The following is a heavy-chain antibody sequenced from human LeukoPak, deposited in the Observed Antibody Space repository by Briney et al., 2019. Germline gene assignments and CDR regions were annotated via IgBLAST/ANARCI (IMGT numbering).Heavy chain of an antibody. D-gene: IGHD3-3*01. J-gene: IGHJ6*03. CDR1: GDSISNYY. V-gene: IGHV4-4*07. CDR3: ARSVPADDFWSGYYYYYMDV. CDR2: FYSSVNT. Sequence: SETLSLTCIVSGDSISNYYWSWIRQPAGKGLEWIGRFYSSVNTNYNPSLKSRVTMSADTSQNQFSLKLSSVTAADTAVYYCARSVPADDFWSGYYYYYMDVWGKGTTVTVSS.